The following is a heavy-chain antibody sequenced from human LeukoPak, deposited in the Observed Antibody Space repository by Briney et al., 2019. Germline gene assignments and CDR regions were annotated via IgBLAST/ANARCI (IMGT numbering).Heavy chain of an antibody. D-gene: IGHD3-22*01. J-gene: IGHJ5*02. V-gene: IGHV1-2*02. CDR2: INPNSGGT. CDR1: GYTFTGYF. Sequence: ASVKVSCKASGYTFTGYFIHWVRQAPGQGLEWMGWINPNSGGTNYAQKLQGRVTMTTDTSTSTAYMELRSLRSDDTAVYYCARVESGGYYYDSSGYYLRRNWFDPWGQGTLVTVSS. CDR3: ARVESGGYYYDSSGYYLRRNWFDP.